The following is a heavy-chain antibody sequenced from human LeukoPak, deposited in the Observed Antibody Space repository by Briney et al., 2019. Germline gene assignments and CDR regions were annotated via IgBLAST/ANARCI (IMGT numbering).Heavy chain of an antibody. V-gene: IGHV1-2*02. CDR1: GYTFSAYY. J-gene: IGHJ3*02. CDR3: ARDEAASRDNALDM. CDR2: NNPNGAT. Sequence: GASVKVSCKASGYTFSAYYVHWVRQAPGQGLEWMGCNNPNGATDYAQKFQGRVTMTRDTSISTAYMDLSSLRSDDTAVYYCARDEAASRDNALDMCGQGTMVTVSS. D-gene: IGHD2-15*01.